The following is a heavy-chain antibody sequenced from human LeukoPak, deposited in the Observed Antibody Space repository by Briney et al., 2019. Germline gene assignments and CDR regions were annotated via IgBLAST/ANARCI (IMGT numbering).Heavy chain of an antibody. Sequence: GGSLRLSCAASGFAFSTYVVHWARQAPGEGLEWVAVIRQDGDGKFYGNSVKGRFTISRDNSKNTLYLEMDSLRVEDTAQYFCAREDYTSGHAGALGFDPWGQGTLVTVSA. CDR2: IRQDGDGK. CDR1: GFAFSTYV. D-gene: IGHD3-22*01. J-gene: IGHJ5*02. V-gene: IGHV3-30*03. CDR3: AREDYTSGHAGALGFDP.